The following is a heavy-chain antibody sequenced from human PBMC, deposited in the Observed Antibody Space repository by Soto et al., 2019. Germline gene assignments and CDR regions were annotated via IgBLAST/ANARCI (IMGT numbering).Heavy chain of an antibody. CDR1: GGSVNTDNYY. Sequence: SETLSLTCTVSGGSVNTDNYYWSWIRQPPGKGLEWIAYISYTGSANYNPSLKSRVTISVDTSKNQFSLKVISVTAAETATYYCARAKAAVHPGYWGQGTLVTVSS. J-gene: IGHJ4*02. V-gene: IGHV4-61*01. CDR2: ISYTGSA. CDR3: ARAKAAVHPGY.